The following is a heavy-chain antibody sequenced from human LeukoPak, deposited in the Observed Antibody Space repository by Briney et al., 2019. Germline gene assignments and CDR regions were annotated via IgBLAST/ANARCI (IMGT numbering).Heavy chain of an antibody. CDR1: GFTFRSSA. CDR3: ARRGNYDFWSGYYDAAFDI. CDR2: ISYGGSNK. J-gene: IGHJ3*02. Sequence: PGGSLRLSCSASGFTFRSSAVHWVRQAPGKGVEWVAVISYGGSNKYYADSVKGRFNISRDNSKNTLYLQMNSLRAEDTAVYYCARRGNYDFWSGYYDAAFDIWGQGTMVSDSS. D-gene: IGHD3-3*01. V-gene: IGHV3-30*04.